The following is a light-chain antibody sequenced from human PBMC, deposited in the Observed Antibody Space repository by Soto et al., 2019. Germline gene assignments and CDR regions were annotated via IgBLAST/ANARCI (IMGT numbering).Light chain of an antibody. V-gene: IGKV1-5*03. Sequence: DIQMTQSRSTLSASVVYRFTITCRASQTVNTWLAWYQQKPGKAPKLLIYKASTLKSGVPSRFSGSGSGTEFTLTISSLQPDDFATYYCQHYNSYSEAFGQGTKVDI. CDR2: KAS. J-gene: IGKJ1*01. CDR1: QTVNTW. CDR3: QHYNSYSEA.